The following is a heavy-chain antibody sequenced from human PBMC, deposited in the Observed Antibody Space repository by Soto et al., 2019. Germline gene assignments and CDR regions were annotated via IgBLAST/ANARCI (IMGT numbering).Heavy chain of an antibody. J-gene: IGHJ4*02. D-gene: IGHD6-13*01. V-gene: IGHV3-23*01. CDR3: ARRSSSWYFDY. Sequence: HPGGSLRLSCAASGFTLSSYAMNWVRQAPGKGLEWVSVISGSDGSTYYADSVKGRFTISRDNSKNTLNLQMNSLRAEDTAVYYCARRSSSWYFDYWGQGTLVTVS. CDR1: GFTLSSYA. CDR2: ISGSDGST.